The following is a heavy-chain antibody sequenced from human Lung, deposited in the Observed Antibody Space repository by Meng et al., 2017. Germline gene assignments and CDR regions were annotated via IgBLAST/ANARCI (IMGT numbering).Heavy chain of an antibody. CDR3: ASWIYSCGWQ. V-gene: IGHV4/OR15-8*02. Sequence: QVQLRKAGPGMVKPLGTLSLTCVVAGGSISSIDWWSWVRQPPGKGLEWIGEIYHGGDTNYNPSLKSRVTIAIDRSKNQFSLKLSSVTAADTAVYYCASWIYSCGWQWGQGTLVTVSS. CDR1: GGSISSIDW. J-gene: IGHJ4*02. CDR2: IYHGGDT. D-gene: IGHD6-19*01.